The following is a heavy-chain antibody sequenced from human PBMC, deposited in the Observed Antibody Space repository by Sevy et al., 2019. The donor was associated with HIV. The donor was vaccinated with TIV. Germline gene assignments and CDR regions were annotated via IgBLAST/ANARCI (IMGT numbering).Heavy chain of an antibody. V-gene: IGHV3-64D*06. CDR3: VKDPLTGSSGWFGGAFDI. CDR1: GFTFSSYA. CDR2: ISSNGGST. Sequence: GGSLRLSCSASGFTFSSYAMHWVRQAPGKGLEYVSAISSNGGSTYYAYSVKGRFTISRDNSKNTLYLQMSSLRAEDTAVYYCVKDPLTGSSGWFGGAFDIWGQGTMVTVSS. D-gene: IGHD6-19*01. J-gene: IGHJ3*02.